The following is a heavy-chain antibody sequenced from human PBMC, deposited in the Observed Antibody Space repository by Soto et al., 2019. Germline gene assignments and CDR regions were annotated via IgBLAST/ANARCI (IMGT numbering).Heavy chain of an antibody. D-gene: IGHD3-9*01. CDR2: IYHSGST. CDR1: GGAISSRNW. Sequence: SETLSLTCAVSGGAISSRNWWNWVRQPPGKGLEWIGEIYHSGSTNYNPSLKSRVTISVDKSKNHFSLKLSSVTAADTAVYYCARDILTGYRTYNWFDPWGQGTLVTVS. CDR3: ARDILTGYRTYNWFDP. J-gene: IGHJ5*02. V-gene: IGHV4-4*02.